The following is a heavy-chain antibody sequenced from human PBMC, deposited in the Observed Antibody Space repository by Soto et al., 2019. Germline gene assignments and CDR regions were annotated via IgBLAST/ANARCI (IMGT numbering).Heavy chain of an antibody. D-gene: IGHD1-26*01. CDR3: ARRGSGSYYDY. V-gene: IGHV3-23*01. J-gene: IGHJ4*02. CDR1: GFTFSSYA. CDR2: ISGSGGST. Sequence: EVQLLESGGGLVQPGGSLRLSCAASGFTFSSYAMRWVRQAPGKGLEWVSAISGSGGSTYYADSVKGRFTISRDNSKSTLDLQMTSLRAEGTTVYYCARRGSGSYYDYWGQGTLVTVSS.